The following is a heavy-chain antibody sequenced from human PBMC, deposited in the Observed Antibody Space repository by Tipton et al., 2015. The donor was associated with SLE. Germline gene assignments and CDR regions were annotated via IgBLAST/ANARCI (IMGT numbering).Heavy chain of an antibody. V-gene: IGHV3-53*05. CDR3: AKTLFGDYGDH. CDR1: GFNVRDHY. CDR2: SFDDGRE. D-gene: IGHD3-10*01. J-gene: IGHJ4*02. Sequence: GSLRLSCKASGFNVRDHYMSWVRQAPGRGLEWVAVSFDDGRESYADSVKGRFSISRDNSKNTLYLQMNSLRIDDTAVYYCAKTLFGDYGDHWGQGTLVTVSS.